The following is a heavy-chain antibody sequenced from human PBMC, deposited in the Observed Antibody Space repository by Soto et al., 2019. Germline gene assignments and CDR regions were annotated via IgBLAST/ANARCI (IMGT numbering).Heavy chain of an antibody. Sequence: ASVKVSFKASGYTFTGYYMHWVRQAPGQGLEWMGWINPNSGGTNYAQKFQGRVTMTRDTSISTAYMELSRLRSDDTAVYYCARGLSSSWFYYFDYWGQGTLVTVSS. V-gene: IGHV1-2*02. D-gene: IGHD6-13*01. J-gene: IGHJ4*02. CDR1: GYTFTGYY. CDR2: INPNSGGT. CDR3: ARGLSSSWFYYFDY.